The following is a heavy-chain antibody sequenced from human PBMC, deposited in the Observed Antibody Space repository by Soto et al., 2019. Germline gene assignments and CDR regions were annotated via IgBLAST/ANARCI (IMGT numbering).Heavy chain of an antibody. J-gene: IGHJ4*02. Sequence: QVQLVQSGAEVKKPGASVKVSCKASGYTFTSYGISWVRQAPGQGLEWMGWISAYNGNTNYAQKLQGRVTITADTATSTGSRELRSLRSDDTAVYYCARDGYSTHFGYWGQGTLVTVSS. V-gene: IGHV1-18*01. CDR1: GYTFTSYG. CDR3: ARDGYSTHFGY. CDR2: ISAYNGNT. D-gene: IGHD6-13*01.